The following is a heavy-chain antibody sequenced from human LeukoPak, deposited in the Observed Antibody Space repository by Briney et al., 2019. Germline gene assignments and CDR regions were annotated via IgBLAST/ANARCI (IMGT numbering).Heavy chain of an antibody. Sequence: GGSLRLSCAASGFTFSLYGMHWVRQAPGKGLEWVAFIGYDGENKHYADSVKGRFTISRDNSKNTLSLQMNSLRTEDTAVYYCAKDGRSYDSSGYLAWGQGTLVTVSS. J-gene: IGHJ5*02. CDR2: IGYDGENK. CDR1: GFTFSLYG. V-gene: IGHV3-30*02. D-gene: IGHD3-22*01. CDR3: AKDGRSYDSSGYLA.